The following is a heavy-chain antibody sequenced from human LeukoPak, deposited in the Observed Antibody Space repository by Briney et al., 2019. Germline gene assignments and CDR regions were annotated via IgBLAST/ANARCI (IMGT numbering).Heavy chain of an antibody. CDR2: ISSSSSYI. D-gene: IGHD6-13*01. V-gene: IGHV3-21*01. Sequence: GGSLRLSCAASGFTFSSYSMNWVRQAPGKRLEWVSSISSSSSYIYYADSVKGRFTISRDNAKNSLYLQMNSLRAEDTAVYYCARDAYSSSWYGAFDIWGQGTMVTVSS. CDR1: GFTFSSYS. J-gene: IGHJ3*02. CDR3: ARDAYSSSWYGAFDI.